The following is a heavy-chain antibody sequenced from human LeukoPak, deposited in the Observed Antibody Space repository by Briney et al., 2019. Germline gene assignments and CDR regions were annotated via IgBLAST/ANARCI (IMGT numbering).Heavy chain of an antibody. J-gene: IGHJ4*02. CDR3: AIRSGSYWTFDY. CDR2: IYYSGST. D-gene: IGHD1-26*01. CDR1: GYSISSTNW. Sequence: SETLSLTCAVSGYSISSTNWWGWIRQPPGKGLEWIGHIYYSGSTYYNPSLQSRVTMSVDTSKNQFSLKLSSVTAVDTAVYYCAIRSGSYWTFDYWGQGTLVTVSS. V-gene: IGHV4-28*01.